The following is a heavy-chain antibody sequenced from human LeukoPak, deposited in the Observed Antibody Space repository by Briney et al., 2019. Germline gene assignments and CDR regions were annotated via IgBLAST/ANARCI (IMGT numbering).Heavy chain of an antibody. J-gene: IGHJ3*02. V-gene: IGHV4-34*01. Sequence: SETLSLTCAVYGGSFSGYCWSWIRQPPGKGLEWIGEINHSGSTNYKPSLKSRVTISVDTSKNQFSLKLSSVTAADTAVYYCASATLYYDYVWGPTRDAFDIWGQGTMVTVSS. CDR1: GGSFSGYC. CDR3: ASATLYYDYVWGPTRDAFDI. CDR2: INHSGST. D-gene: IGHD3-16*01.